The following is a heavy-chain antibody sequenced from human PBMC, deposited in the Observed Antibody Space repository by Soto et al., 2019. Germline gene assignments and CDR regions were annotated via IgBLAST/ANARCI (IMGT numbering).Heavy chain of an antibody. CDR3: DREDSGAFFDF. D-gene: IGHD2-15*01. CDR1: GGSIISGGYS. CDR2: IYSGTT. Sequence: TLSLTWAVPGGSIISGGYSWGLIRQPPGKGLEWIGYIYSGTTHYNPSLESRVTIAMDRSKNQVSLSLKSVTAADTAVYYCDREDSGAFFDFWGQGTLVTASS. J-gene: IGHJ4*02. V-gene: IGHV4-30-2*01.